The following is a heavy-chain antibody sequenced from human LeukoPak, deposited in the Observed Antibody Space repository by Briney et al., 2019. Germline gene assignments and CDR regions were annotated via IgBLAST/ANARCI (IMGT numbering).Heavy chain of an antibody. CDR3: AKVVDPDYYYGMDV. CDR2: IYSGGST. D-gene: IGHD6-6*01. CDR1: GFTVSSNY. V-gene: IGHV3-53*01. Sequence: GGSLRLSCAASGFTVSSNYMSWVRQAPGKGLEWVSVIYSGGSTYYADSVKGRFTISRDNSKNTLYLQMNSLRAEDTAVYYCAKVVDPDYYYGMDVWGQGTTVTVSS. J-gene: IGHJ6*02.